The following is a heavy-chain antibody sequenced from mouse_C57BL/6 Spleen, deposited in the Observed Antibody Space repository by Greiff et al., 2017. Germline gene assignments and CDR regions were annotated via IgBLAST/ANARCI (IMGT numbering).Heavy chain of an antibody. Sequence: EVQRVESGEGLVKPGGSLKLSCAASGFTFSSYAMSWVRQTPEKRLEWVAYISSGGDYIYYADTVKGRFTISRDNARNTLYLQMSSLKSEDTAMYYCTRDRDYYGSSPWFAYWGQGTLVTVSA. J-gene: IGHJ3*01. D-gene: IGHD1-1*01. CDR3: TRDRDYYGSSPWFAY. CDR2: ISSGGDYI. V-gene: IGHV5-9-1*02. CDR1: GFTFSSYA.